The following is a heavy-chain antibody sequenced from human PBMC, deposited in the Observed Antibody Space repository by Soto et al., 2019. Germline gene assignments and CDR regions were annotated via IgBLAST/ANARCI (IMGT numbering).Heavy chain of an antibody. Sequence: QVQLVQSGAEVKKPGASVKISCKASGYTFTSYDINWVRQATGQGLEWMGWMNPNSGNTVYAQKFQGRVTMTRNTSISTAYMELGSLRSEDTVVYYRARERSYGIVYWGQGTLVTVSS. J-gene: IGHJ4*02. CDR3: ARERSYGIVY. CDR2: MNPNSGNT. D-gene: IGHD5-18*01. CDR1: GYTFTSYD. V-gene: IGHV1-8*01.